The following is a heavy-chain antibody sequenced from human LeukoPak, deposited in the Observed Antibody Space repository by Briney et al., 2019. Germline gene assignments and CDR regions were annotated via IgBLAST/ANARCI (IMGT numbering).Heavy chain of an antibody. V-gene: IGHV1-69*05. CDR1: EGTFSSYA. J-gene: IGHJ6*03. CDR3: ARGYSGYDYYYYYYMDV. Sequence: SVKVSCKASEGTFSSYAISWVRQAPGQGLEWMGGIIPIFGTANYAQKFQGRVTITTDESTSTAYMELSSLRSEDTAVYYCARGYSGYDYYYYYYMDVWGKGTTVTVSS. CDR2: IIPIFGTA. D-gene: IGHD5-12*01.